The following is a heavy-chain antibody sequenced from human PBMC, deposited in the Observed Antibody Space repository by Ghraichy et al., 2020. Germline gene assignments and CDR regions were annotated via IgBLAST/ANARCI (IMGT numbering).Heavy chain of an antibody. CDR1: GGSIRTSNYY. Sequence: TLSLTCTVSGGSIRTSNYYWGWIRQPPRKGLEWVGSIYYSGTTYYNSSLKSRATISIDTSKSQFSLRLSSVTAADTAVYFCAREAYDLFFFDYWGQGGLVTVSS. V-gene: IGHV4-39*02. CDR2: IYYSGTT. CDR3: AREAYDLFFFDY. D-gene: IGHD3/OR15-3a*01. J-gene: IGHJ4*02.